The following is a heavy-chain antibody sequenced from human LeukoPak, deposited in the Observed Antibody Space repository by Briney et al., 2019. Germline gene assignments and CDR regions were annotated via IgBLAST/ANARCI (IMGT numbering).Heavy chain of an antibody. V-gene: IGHV4-59*01. Sequence: PSETLSLTCTVSGGSISSYYWSWIRQPPGKGLEWIGYIYYSGSTNYNPSLKSRVTISVDTSKNQFSLKLSSVTAADTAVYYCAYKTGSNCSGTICYHPIDYWGQGTLVTVSS. CDR2: IYYSGST. CDR1: GGSISSYY. J-gene: IGHJ4*02. D-gene: IGHD2-15*01. CDR3: AYKTGSNCSGTICYHPIDY.